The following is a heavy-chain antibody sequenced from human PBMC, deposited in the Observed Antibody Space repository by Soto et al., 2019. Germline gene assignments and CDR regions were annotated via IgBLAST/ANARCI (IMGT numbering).Heavy chain of an antibody. CDR3: SRPRLRSGYYPGPFQH. D-gene: IGHD3-22*01. Sequence: GGSLRPSCTASEFTFGDFAMTWFRHAPGKGLECVGFIRSKAYGGTTEYAASVRGRFTISRDDSNSIAYLQMNSLKTEDTAVYYCSRPRLRSGYYPGPFQHWGQGTLVTVSS. CDR1: EFTFGDFA. V-gene: IGHV3-49*03. J-gene: IGHJ1*01. CDR2: IRSKAYGGTT.